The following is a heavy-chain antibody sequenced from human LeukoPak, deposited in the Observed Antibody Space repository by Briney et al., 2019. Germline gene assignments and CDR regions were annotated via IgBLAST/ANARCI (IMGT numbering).Heavy chain of an antibody. CDR3: ARSGLYSSSWRTSDF. CDR2: ISGHNGDT. Sequence: ASVKVSCKASGYSFHGYDLQWVRQAPGQRLEWMGWISGHNGDTRYSQKFQDRITLTRDTSASTGYMELTSLTSEDTAVYYCARSGLYSSSWRTSDFWGQGTLVTVSS. J-gene: IGHJ4*02. CDR1: GYSFHGYD. V-gene: IGHV1-3*01. D-gene: IGHD6-19*01.